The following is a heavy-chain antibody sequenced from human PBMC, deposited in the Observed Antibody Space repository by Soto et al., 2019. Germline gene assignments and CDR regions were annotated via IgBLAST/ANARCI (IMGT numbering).Heavy chain of an antibody. V-gene: IGHV3-13*01. CDR2: IGTAGDT. Sequence: EVQLVESGGGLVQPGGSLRLSCAASGFTFSSYDMHWVRQATGKGLEWVSAIGTAGDTYYPGSVKGRFTISRENAKNSLYLQMNSLRAGDTAVYYCARASSNRSGNREYSWFAPWGQGTLVTVSS. J-gene: IGHJ5*02. CDR1: GFTFSSYD. CDR3: ARASSNRSGNREYSWFAP. D-gene: IGHD3-10*01.